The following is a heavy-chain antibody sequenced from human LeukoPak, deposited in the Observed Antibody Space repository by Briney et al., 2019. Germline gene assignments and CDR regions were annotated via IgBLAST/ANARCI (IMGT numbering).Heavy chain of an antibody. CDR1: GFTFSSYA. Sequence: GGSLRLSCAASGFTFSSYAMSWVRQAPGKGLEWVSAISGSGGSTYYADSVKGRFTISRDNSKNTLYLQMNSLRAEDTAVYYCAKDRYYGSGSYLFDYWGQGTLVTVSS. CDR2: ISGSGGST. J-gene: IGHJ4*02. V-gene: IGHV3-23*01. D-gene: IGHD3-10*01. CDR3: AKDRYYGSGSYLFDY.